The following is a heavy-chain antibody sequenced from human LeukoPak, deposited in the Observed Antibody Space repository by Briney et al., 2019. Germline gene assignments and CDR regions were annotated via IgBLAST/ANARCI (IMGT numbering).Heavy chain of an antibody. CDR2: ILGSGGST. V-gene: IGHV3-23*01. D-gene: IGHD3-9*01. CDR1: GFTFSNYA. CDR3: AKWGDYDVLTGYYVPDY. J-gene: IGHJ4*02. Sequence: GASLRLSCAASGFTFSNYAMIWVRQSRGKGLEWVSAILGSGGSTYYADSVKGRFTVSIDNSRSTLYLQMKSLRAEDTALYYCAKWGDYDVLTGYYVPDYWGQGTRVTVSS.